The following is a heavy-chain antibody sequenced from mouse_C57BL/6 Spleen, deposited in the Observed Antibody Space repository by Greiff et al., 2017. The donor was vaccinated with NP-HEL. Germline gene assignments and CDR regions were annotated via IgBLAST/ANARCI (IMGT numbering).Heavy chain of an antibody. CDR3: ARGGHYSNYDWYFDV. J-gene: IGHJ1*03. CDR2: INYDGSST. D-gene: IGHD2-5*01. Sequence: EVQVVESEGGLVQPGSSMKLSCTASGFTFSDYYMAWVRQVPEKGLEWVANINYDGSSTYYLDSLKSRFIISRDNAKNILYLQMSSLKSEDTATYYCARGGHYSNYDWYFDVWGTGTTVTVSS. CDR1: GFTFSDYY. V-gene: IGHV5-16*01.